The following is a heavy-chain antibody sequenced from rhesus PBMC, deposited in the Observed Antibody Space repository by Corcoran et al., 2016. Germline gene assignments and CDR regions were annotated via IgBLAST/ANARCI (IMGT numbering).Heavy chain of an antibody. CDR3: ARNGAASSRLGY. D-gene: IGHD6-31*01. CDR1: GGSMNGSY. CDR2: LGGNKGDT. J-gene: IGHJ4*01. V-gene: IGHV4-165*02. Sequence: QVQLQESGPGLVKPSETLSLTCVVSGGSMNGSYWNWIRQPPGEGLEWIGYLGGNKGDTYYNPSLSSRVTMSTDTYKNHFARNRRSVTAADTAVYYCARNGAASSRLGYWGQGVLVTVSS.